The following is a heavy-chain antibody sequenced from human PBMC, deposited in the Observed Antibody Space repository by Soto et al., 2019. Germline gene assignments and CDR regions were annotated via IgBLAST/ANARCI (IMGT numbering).Heavy chain of an antibody. CDR2: INHSGST. CDR1: GGSFSGYY. CDR3: ARGLGYGGSAGY. V-gene: IGHV4-34*01. D-gene: IGHD2-15*01. Sequence: SETLSLTCAVYGGSFSGYYWSWIRQPPGKGLEWIGEINHSGSTNYNPSLKSRVTISVDTSKYQFSLKLSSVTAADTAVYYCARGLGYGGSAGYWGQGTLVTVSS. J-gene: IGHJ4*02.